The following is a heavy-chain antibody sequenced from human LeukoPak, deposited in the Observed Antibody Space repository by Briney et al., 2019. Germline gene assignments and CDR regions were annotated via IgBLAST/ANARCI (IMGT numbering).Heavy chain of an antibody. J-gene: IGHJ4*02. CDR3: ARKGVGGSGSYDY. CDR2: IYYSGST. V-gene: IGHV4-31*03. D-gene: IGHD3-10*01. Sequence: PSETLSLTCTVSGGSISSGGYYWSWIRQHPGKGLEWIGYIYYSGSTYYNPSLKSRVTISVDTPKNQFSLKLSSVTAADTAVYYCARKGVGGSGSYDYWGQGTLVTVSS. CDR1: GGSISSGGYY.